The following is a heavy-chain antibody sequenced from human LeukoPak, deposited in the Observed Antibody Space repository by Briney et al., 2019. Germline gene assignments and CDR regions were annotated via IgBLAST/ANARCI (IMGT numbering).Heavy chain of an antibody. Sequence: GGSLRLSCAASGFTFSSYGMHWVRQAPGKGLEWVAFIRYDGSNKYYADSVKGRFTISRDNSKNTLYLQMNSLRAEDTAVYYCARLNSGSYPLLVYWGQGTLVTVSS. V-gene: IGHV3-30*02. D-gene: IGHD1-26*01. CDR1: GFTFSSYG. J-gene: IGHJ4*02. CDR3: ARLNSGSYPLLVY. CDR2: IRYDGSNK.